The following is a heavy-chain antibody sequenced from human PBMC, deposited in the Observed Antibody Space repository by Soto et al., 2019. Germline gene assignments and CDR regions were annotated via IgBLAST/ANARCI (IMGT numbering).Heavy chain of an antibody. CDR3: ARERPDGSRLDP. CDR1: GGSISSGDYY. D-gene: IGHD6-13*01. V-gene: IGHV4-30-4*01. CDR2: IYYSGST. Sequence: QVQLQESGPGLVKPSQTLSLTCTVSGGSISSGDYYWSWIRQPPGKGLEWIGYIYYSGSTYYNPSLKSRVTTSVDTSKIQCSLKLSSVTAADTAVYYCARERPDGSRLDPWGQGTLVTVSS. J-gene: IGHJ5*02.